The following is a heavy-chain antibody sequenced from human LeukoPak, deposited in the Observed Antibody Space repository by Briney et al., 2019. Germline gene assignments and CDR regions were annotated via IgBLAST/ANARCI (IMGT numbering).Heavy chain of an antibody. CDR3: AKEEKKQLGYCSSTSCSPFDY. V-gene: IGHV3-23*01. J-gene: IGHJ4*02. Sequence: GRSLRLSCTASGFTFGDYAMSWFRQAPGKGLEWVSAISGSGGSTYYADSAKGRFTISRDNSKNTLYLQMNSLRAEDTAVYYCAKEEKKQLGYCSSTSCSPFDYWGQGTLVTVSS. CDR2: ISGSGGST. CDR1: GFTFGDYA. D-gene: IGHD2-2*01.